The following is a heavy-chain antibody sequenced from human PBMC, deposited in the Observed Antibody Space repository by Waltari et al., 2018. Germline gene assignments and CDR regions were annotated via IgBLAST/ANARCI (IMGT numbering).Heavy chain of an antibody. D-gene: IGHD2-15*01. V-gene: IGHV4-59*01. CDR1: GASLTSDY. J-gene: IGHJ4*02. CDR2: MYYTGTA. Sequence: VQLQASGPGLVKPSETLSLTCTVSGASLTSDYYSWIRQSPGKGLQWIGPMYYTGTAYYNPSLKSRVTISLDTSKNQFSLSLTSVTTADTAVYYCARDYPAAHVFDYWGQGTVVAVSS. CDR3: ARDYPAAHVFDY.